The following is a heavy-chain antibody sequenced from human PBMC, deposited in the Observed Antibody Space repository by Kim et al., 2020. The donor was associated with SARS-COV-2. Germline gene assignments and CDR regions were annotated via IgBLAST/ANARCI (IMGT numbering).Heavy chain of an antibody. CDR3: ARALILITIFGVVGPFDY. V-gene: IGHV4-31*03. D-gene: IGHD3-3*01. J-gene: IGHJ4*02. Sequence: SQTLSLTCTVSGGSISSGGYYWSWIRQHPGKGLEWIGYIYYSGSTYYNPSLKSRVTISVDKSKNQFSLKLSSVTAADTAVYYCARALILITIFGVVGPFDYWGQGTLVTVSS. CDR1: GGSISSGGYY. CDR2: IYYSGST.